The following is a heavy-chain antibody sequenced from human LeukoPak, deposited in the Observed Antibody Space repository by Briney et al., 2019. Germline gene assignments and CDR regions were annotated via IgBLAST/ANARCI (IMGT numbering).Heavy chain of an antibody. D-gene: IGHD3-10*01. CDR2: IRYVGINK. CDR3: AKDFRAKSGSGSYGWFDP. J-gene: IGHJ5*02. CDR1: GFTFSTYG. V-gene: IGHV3-30*02. Sequence: GGSLRLSCAASGFTFSTYGMHWVRQAPGKGLEWVSFIRYVGINKYYADSVKGRFTISRDNSKNTLYVQMNSLRADDTAVYYCAKDFRAKSGSGSYGWFDPWGQGTLVTVSS.